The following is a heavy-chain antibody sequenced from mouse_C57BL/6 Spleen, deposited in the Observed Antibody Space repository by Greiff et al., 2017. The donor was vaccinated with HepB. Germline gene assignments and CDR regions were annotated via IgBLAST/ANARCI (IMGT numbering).Heavy chain of an antibody. CDR3: ARDYGYDLYYFDY. CDR1: GYTFTSYW. D-gene: IGHD2-2*01. V-gene: IGHV1-55*01. Sequence: VQLQQPGAELVKPGASVKMSCKASGYTFTSYWITWVKQRPGQGLEWIGDIYPGSGSTNYNEKFKSKATLTVDTSSSTAYMQLSSLTSEDSAVYYCARDYGYDLYYFDYWGQGTTLTVSS. CDR2: IYPGSGST. J-gene: IGHJ2*01.